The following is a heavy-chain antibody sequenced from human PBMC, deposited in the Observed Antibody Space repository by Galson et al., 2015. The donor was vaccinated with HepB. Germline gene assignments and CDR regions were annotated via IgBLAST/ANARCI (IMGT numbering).Heavy chain of an antibody. CDR2: ISFGSVGI. CDR3: ARVKKQTRIVGGAFDL. CDR1: GFTFNSHA. Sequence: SLRLSCAASGFTFNSHAMSWVRQAPGGGLEWISHISFGSVGIFYADSVRGRFTISRDNAKNSLFLQLNSLRAEDTALYFCARVKKQTRIVGGAFDLWGQGTAVTVSS. D-gene: IGHD1-26*01. J-gene: IGHJ3*01. V-gene: IGHV3-48*03.